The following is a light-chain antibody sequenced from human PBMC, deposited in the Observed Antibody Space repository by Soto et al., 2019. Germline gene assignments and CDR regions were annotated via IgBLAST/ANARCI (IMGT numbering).Light chain of an antibody. CDR2: QVS. V-gene: IGLV2-8*01. CDR1: SSDIGRNDY. CDR3: SSYAGGNNLL. J-gene: IGLJ2*01. Sequence: QSVLTQPPSASGSPGQSVTISCTGTSSDIGRNDYVSWYQQHPGKAPRLLIHQVSKRPSGVPDRFSGSKSANTASLTLSGLQAEDEADYYCSSYAGGNNLLFGGGTQLTVL.